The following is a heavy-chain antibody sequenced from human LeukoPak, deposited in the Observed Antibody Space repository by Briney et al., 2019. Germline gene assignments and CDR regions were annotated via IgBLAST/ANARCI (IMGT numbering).Heavy chain of an antibody. V-gene: IGHV1-46*01. CDR2: INPSGGNT. D-gene: IGHD1-26*01. J-gene: IGHJ4*02. CDR1: GYTFTTYY. Sequence: ASVKVSCKASGYTFTTYYMHWVRQAPGQGLEWMGIINPSGGNTSYAQKFQGRVTMTRDTSTSTVYMELSSLRSEDTAVYYCARDLAGATSYFVYWGQGTLVTVSS. CDR3: ARDLAGATSYFVY.